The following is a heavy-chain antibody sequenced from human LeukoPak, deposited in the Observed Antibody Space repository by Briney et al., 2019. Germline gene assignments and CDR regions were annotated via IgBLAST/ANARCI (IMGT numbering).Heavy chain of an antibody. J-gene: IGHJ4*02. CDR1: GFTFSSFS. D-gene: IGHD1-26*01. CDR3: VRGKDSGTYFETRIYYFDY. Sequence: GGSLRLSCAVSGFTFSSFSMNWVRQAPGKGLEWVSFISSSSNYIHYADSVKGRFTISRDNAKNSLYLQMNSLRAEDTAVYYCVRGKDSGTYFETRIYYFDYWGQGTLVTVSS. V-gene: IGHV3-21*01. CDR2: ISSSSNYI.